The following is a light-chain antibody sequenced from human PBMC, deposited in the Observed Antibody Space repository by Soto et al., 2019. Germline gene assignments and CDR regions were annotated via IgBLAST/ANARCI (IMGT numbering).Light chain of an antibody. V-gene: IGKV3-20*01. CDR1: QTISSY. CDR2: DAS. J-gene: IGKJ2*03. Sequence: EIVLTHSPGTLSLSPGERATLSCRASQTISSYLAWYQHKPGQAPRLLIYDASSRATGIPDRFSGSGSGTDFTLTISRLEPEDFTVYYCQQYLSSPPYGFGQGTKLEI. CDR3: QQYLSSPPYG.